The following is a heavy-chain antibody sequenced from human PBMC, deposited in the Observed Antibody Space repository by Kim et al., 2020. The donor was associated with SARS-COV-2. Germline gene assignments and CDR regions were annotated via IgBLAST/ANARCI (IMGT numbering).Heavy chain of an antibody. Sequence: GGSLRLSCAASGFKFDDYGMHWVRQAPEKGLEWVSGISWDNRNIGYADSVKGRFTISRDNAESSLFLQMNSLRGEDTALYYCVKDTNVDRVAAMGGNFYYNGMDVWGKGTTVTVSA. D-gene: IGHD5-12*01. CDR2: ISWDNRNI. V-gene: IGHV3-9*01. CDR3: VKDTNVDRVAAMGGNFYYNGMDV. CDR1: GFKFDDYG. J-gene: IGHJ6*04.